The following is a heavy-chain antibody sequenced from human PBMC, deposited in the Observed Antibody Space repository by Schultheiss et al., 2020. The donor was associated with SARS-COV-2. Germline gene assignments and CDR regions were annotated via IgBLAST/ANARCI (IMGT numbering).Heavy chain of an antibody. CDR1: GFTFSSYG. D-gene: IGHD3-22*01. CDR2: ISGSGGST. Sequence: GGSLRLSCSASGFTFSSYGMNWVRQAPGKGLEYVSGISGSGGSTYYADSVKGRFTISRDNSKNTLYVQMNSLRVEDTAVYYCAKVGITMIVVVRGGMDVWGQGTTVTVSS. J-gene: IGHJ6*02. CDR3: AKVGITMIVVVRGGMDV. V-gene: IGHV3-23*01.